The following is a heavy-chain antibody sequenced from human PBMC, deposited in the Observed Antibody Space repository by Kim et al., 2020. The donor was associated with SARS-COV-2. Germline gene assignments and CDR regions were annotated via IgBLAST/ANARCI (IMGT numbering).Heavy chain of an antibody. Sequence: GGSLRLSCVASGFNFGIYEMNWVRQAPGKGLQWISYISSSGSTIHYADSLKDRFTVSRDNAQNSMYLQMSSLTVEDTGVYYCVREDATDFTMVFDYWGLGTLVTVSS. CDR3: VREDATDFTMVFDY. D-gene: IGHD2-2*01. J-gene: IGHJ4*02. CDR1: GFNFGIYE. V-gene: IGHV3-48*03. CDR2: ISSSGSTI.